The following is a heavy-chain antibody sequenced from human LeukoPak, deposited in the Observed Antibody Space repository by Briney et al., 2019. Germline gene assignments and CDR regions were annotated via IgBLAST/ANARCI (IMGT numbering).Heavy chain of an antibody. CDR3: ARDRGGIAAAVDY. CDR2: IRQDGGEK. Sequence: GGSLRLSCAVSGFTFNMYWMTWIRQAPGKGLEWVANIRQDGGEKYYVDSVRGRFTISRDNAKNSLYLQMSSLRAEDTAVYYCARDRGGIAAAVDYWGQGTLVTVSS. CDR1: GFTFNMYW. V-gene: IGHV3-7*05. D-gene: IGHD6-13*01. J-gene: IGHJ4*02.